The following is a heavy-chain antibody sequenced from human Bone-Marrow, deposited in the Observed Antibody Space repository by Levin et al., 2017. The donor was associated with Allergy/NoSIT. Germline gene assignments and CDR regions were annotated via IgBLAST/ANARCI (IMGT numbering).Heavy chain of an antibody. V-gene: IGHV3-30*03. CDR2: NSFDGSK. D-gene: IGHD3-22*01. J-gene: IGHJ4*02. CDR3: AREGYTSGYCGSFDY. CDR1: EFSLSNSI. Sequence: AGGSLRLSFEASEFSLSNSIIHWVRQAPGKGLEWVAGNSFDGSKYYADYVKGRFTVSRDNSKNTVYLQMNSLNPEDAAVYYCAREGYTSGYCGSFDYWSQGTLVTVSS.